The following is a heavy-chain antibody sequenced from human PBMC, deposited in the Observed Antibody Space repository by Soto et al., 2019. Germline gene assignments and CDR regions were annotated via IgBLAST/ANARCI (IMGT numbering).Heavy chain of an antibody. CDR3: AIAFYYYDSSGYYCVDS. J-gene: IGHJ4*02. D-gene: IGHD3-22*01. Sequence: QVQLVQSGAEVKKPGASVKVSCKASGYTFTSYGISWVRQAPGQGLEWMGWISAYNGNTNYAQKLQGRVTMTTDTSTRTAYMELRSLRCDDTAVYYCAIAFYYYDSSGYYCVDSWGQGTLVTVSS. CDR1: GYTFTSYG. V-gene: IGHV1-18*04. CDR2: ISAYNGNT.